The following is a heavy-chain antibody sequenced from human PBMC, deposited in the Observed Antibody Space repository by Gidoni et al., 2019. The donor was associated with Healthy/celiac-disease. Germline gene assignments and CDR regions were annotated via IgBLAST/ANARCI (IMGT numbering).Heavy chain of an antibody. V-gene: IGHV1-69*06. Sequence: QVQLVQSGAEVKKPGSSVQVSCKVSGGTSSSYATSWVRQARGQVLESMGGINPIFGTANYAQKCQGRVTITADKSTSTAYMRLSSVGSEDTAVYYCARVEDWNYVGEGDYWGQGTLVTVSS. CDR1: GGTSSSYA. D-gene: IGHD1-7*01. J-gene: IGHJ4*02. CDR3: ARVEDWNYVGEGDY. CDR2: INPIFGTA.